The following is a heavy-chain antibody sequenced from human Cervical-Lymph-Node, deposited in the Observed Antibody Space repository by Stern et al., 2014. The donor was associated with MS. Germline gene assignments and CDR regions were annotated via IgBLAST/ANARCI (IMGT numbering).Heavy chain of an antibody. D-gene: IGHD1-1*01. V-gene: IGHV3-72*01. CDR3: TRDRVGTGDY. CDR1: GFTFSDHY. Sequence: DVQLVESGGGWVQPGGSLRLSCAASGFTFSDHYMDWVRPAPGKGLEWVGRIETKGKSYTTAYVASVKGRFTISRDDSENSLFLEMNSLKTEDTAVYYCTRDRVGTGDYWGQGTLVTVSS. J-gene: IGHJ4*02. CDR2: IETKGKSYTT.